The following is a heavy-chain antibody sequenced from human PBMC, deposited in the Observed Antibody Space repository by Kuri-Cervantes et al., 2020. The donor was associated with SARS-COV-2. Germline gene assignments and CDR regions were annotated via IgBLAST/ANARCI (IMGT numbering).Heavy chain of an antibody. Sequence: GESLKISCAASGFTFDDYAMHWVRQAPGKGLEWVSLISGDGGSTYYADSVKGRFTISRDNSKNTLYLQMNSLRAEDTAVYYCARDGGYGYYFDYWGQGTLVTVSS. CDR1: GFTFDDYA. CDR3: ARDGGYGYYFDY. CDR2: ISGDGGST. V-gene: IGHV3-43*02. J-gene: IGHJ4*02. D-gene: IGHD5-18*01.